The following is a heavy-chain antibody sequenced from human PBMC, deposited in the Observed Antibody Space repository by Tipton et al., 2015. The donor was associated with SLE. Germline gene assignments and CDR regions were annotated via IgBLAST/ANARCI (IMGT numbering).Heavy chain of an antibody. CDR3: ARDSAVNFWYFDL. CDR2: ISYTGNT. V-gene: IGHV4-59*11. CDR1: GASISTHY. Sequence: TLSLTCTVSGASISTHYWSWIRQPPGKGLEWIGYISYTGNTNFNPSHKSRVTMSVATSKNQFSLRLTSVTAADTAMYYCARDSAVNFWYFDLWGRGTLVTVSS. J-gene: IGHJ2*01.